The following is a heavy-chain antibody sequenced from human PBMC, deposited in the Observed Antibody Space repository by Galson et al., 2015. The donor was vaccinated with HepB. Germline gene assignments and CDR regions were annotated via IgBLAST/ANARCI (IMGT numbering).Heavy chain of an antibody. CDR3: ARAPPHSVVVTAPPDY. CDR2: INPNSGGT. Sequence: SVKVSCKASGYTFTGYYMHWVRQAPGQGLEWMGWINPNSGGTNYAQKFQGRVTMTRDTSISTAYMELSRLRSDDTAVYYCARAPPHSVVVTAPPDYWGQGTLVTVSS. V-gene: IGHV1-2*02. J-gene: IGHJ4*02. D-gene: IGHD2-21*02. CDR1: GYTFTGYY.